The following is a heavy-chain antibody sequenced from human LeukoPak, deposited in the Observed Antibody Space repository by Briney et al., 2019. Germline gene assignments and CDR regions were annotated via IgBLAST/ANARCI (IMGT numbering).Heavy chain of an antibody. Sequence: GGSLRLSCAASGFTFSSYWMHWVRQAPGKGLVWVSRINSDGSSTSYADSVKGRFTISRDNAKDTLYLQMNSLRAEDTAVYYCARALLWFGELPPDCWGQGTLVTVSS. CDR3: ARALLWFGELPPDC. J-gene: IGHJ4*02. D-gene: IGHD3-10*01. CDR1: GFTFSSYW. CDR2: INSDGSST. V-gene: IGHV3-74*01.